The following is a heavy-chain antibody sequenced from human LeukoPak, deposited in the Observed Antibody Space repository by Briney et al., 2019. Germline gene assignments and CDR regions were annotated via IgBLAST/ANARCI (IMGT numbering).Heavy chain of an antibody. CDR1: GFTFSSSG. CDR3: ARGEYYSDTSSYFDY. CDR2: ISYDGSNK. D-gene: IGHD3-22*01. J-gene: IGHJ4*02. Sequence: PGRSLRLSCAASGFTFSSSGMNWVRQAPGKGLEWVAVISYDGSNKYYADSVKGRFTISRDNSKNTLFVQMSSLRAEDTAVYYCARGEYYSDTSSYFDYWGQGTLVTVSS. V-gene: IGHV3-30*03.